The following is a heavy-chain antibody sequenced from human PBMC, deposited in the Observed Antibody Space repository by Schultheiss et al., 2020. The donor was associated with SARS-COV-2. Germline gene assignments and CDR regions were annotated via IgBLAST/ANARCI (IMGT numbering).Heavy chain of an antibody. V-gene: IGHV1-8*01. J-gene: IGHJ4*02. D-gene: IGHD6-13*01. Sequence: ASVKVSCKASGYTFTNDDINWVRQATGQGLEWMGWMNPNSGTAGYAQKFLGRVTMTRNTAISTAYMVLTSLTSADTAVYYCATYPRGIALDDWGQGTLVTVSS. CDR3: ATYPRGIALDD. CDR2: MNPNSGTA. CDR1: GYTFTNDD.